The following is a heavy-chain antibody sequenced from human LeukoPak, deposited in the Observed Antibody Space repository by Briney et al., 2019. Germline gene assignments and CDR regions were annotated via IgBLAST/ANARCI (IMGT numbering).Heavy chain of an antibody. CDR1: GYTFTDYY. CDR2: INPNSGGT. Sequence: ASVKVSCKASGYTFTDYYIHWVRQAPGQGLEWMGWINPNSGGTNYAQRFQGRVTMTRDTSISTAYMELSRLRSDDTALYYCARDILLVPAALGFQHWGQGSLVTVSS. CDR3: ARDILLVPAALGFQH. V-gene: IGHV1-2*02. J-gene: IGHJ1*01. D-gene: IGHD2-2*01.